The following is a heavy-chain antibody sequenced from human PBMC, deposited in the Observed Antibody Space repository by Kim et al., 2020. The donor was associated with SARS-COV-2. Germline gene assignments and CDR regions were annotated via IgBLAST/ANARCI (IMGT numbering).Heavy chain of an antibody. CDR3: VRESPYGDYYYY. J-gene: IGHJ4*02. V-gene: IGHV1-18*01. D-gene: IGHD4-17*01. CDR2: T. Sequence: TNYAQKRQGRVTMTTDTSTSTAYMELRSLRSDDTAVYYCVRESPYGDYYYYWGQGTLVTVSS.